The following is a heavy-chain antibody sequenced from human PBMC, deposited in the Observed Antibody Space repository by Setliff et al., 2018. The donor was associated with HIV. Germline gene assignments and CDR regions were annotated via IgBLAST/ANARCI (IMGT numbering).Heavy chain of an antibody. V-gene: IGHV4-39*07. CDR3: ARLRYYDSSGYLDY. CDR2: LYYSGST. D-gene: IGHD3-22*01. CDR1: GESISSGNYY. Sequence: SETLSLTCTVSGESISSGNYYWGWIRQAPGKGLDWIGSLYYSGSTYYNPSLKSLVTISVDTSKNQFSLKLSSVTAADTAVYYCARLRYYDSSGYLDYWGQGTLVTVSS. J-gene: IGHJ4*02.